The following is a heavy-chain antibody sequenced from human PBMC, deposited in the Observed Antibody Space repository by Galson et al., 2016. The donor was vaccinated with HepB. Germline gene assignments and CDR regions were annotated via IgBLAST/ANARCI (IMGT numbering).Heavy chain of an antibody. D-gene: IGHD2-8*01. J-gene: IGHJ5*02. V-gene: IGHV3-53*01. CDR2: MYSGGAT. CDR1: GHTVSNNY. Sequence: SLRLSCAVSGHTVSNNYMRWVRQAPGKGLEWVSLMYSGGATHYADSVKGRFTISRDNSQNTLFLQMNSLRVEDTAVYYCARDPPAAGSSTWAWGQGTLVTVSS. CDR3: ARDPPAAGSSTWA.